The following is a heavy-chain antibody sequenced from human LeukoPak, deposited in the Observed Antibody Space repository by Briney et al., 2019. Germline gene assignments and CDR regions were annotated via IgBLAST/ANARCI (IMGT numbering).Heavy chain of an antibody. CDR3: ARARSGWYMDY. D-gene: IGHD6-19*01. V-gene: IGHV3-23*01. Sequence: GGSLRLSCAASGFIFSSYAMSWVRQAPGKGLDWVSAISGSGSSTYYADSVKGRFTISRDNAKNLVYLQMNSLRDDDTAVYYCARARSGWYMDYWGQGTLVTVSS. J-gene: IGHJ4*02. CDR1: GFIFSSYA. CDR2: ISGSGSST.